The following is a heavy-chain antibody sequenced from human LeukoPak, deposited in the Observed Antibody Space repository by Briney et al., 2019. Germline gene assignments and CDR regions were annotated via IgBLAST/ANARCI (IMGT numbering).Heavy chain of an antibody. CDR2: IYYSGST. CDR1: GGSISSSSYY. D-gene: IGHD2-2*01. V-gene: IGHV4-39*01. J-gene: IGHJ3*02. Sequence: PSETLSLTCTVSGGSISSSSYYWGRIRQPPGKGLEWIGSIYYSGSTYYNPSLKSRVTISVDTSKNQFSLKLSSVTAADTAVYYCARHVDSSLGGVIVVVPAASGWGAFDIWGQGTMVTVSS. CDR3: ARHVDSSLGGVIVVVPAASGWGAFDI.